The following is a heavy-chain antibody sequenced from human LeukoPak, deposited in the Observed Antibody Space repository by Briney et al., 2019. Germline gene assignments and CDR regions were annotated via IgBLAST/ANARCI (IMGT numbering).Heavy chain of an antibody. CDR1: GYTFTSYA. J-gene: IGHJ4*02. CDR3: ARGDSSGWYEVKVGFDY. CDR2: INAGNGNT. Sequence: ASVKVSFKASGYTFTSYAMHWVRQAPGQRLEWMGWINAGNGNTKYSQKFQGRVTITRDTSASTAYMELSSLRSEDTAVYYCARGDSSGWYEVKVGFDYWGQGTLVTVSS. V-gene: IGHV1-3*01. D-gene: IGHD6-19*01.